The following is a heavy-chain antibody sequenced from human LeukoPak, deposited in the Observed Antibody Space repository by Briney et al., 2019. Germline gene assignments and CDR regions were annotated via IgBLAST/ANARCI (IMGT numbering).Heavy chain of an antibody. D-gene: IGHD3-22*01. CDR3: ARDRDPGYNDSSGYRRVNAFDT. CDR1: GFSVSGNY. CDR2: ISTSGSTK. Sequence: GGSLRLSCEASGFSVSGNYMTWVRQAPGKGLEWASYISTSGSTKYYADSVKGRFTISRDNAKNSLYLQMNSLRAEDTAVYYCARDRDPGYNDSSGYRRVNAFDTWGQGTMVTVSS. V-gene: IGHV3-11*04. J-gene: IGHJ3*02.